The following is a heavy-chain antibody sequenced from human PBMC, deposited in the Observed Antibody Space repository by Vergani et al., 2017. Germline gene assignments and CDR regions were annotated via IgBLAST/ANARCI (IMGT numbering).Heavy chain of an antibody. V-gene: IGHV3-15*07. CDR2: IKNTFDRGTT. CDR1: GFSFRNAW. Sequence: EVQLVESGGGIVKPGGFLRLSCVASGFSFRNAWMNWVRRTPGKGLEWVGRIKNTFDRGTTDYAAAVKGRFTISRDDSKNTLFLQMNGLKTEDIFVYYCTTDPRYCGDGSCYWLRDHHYYGMDVWGQGTTVTVSS. D-gene: IGHD2-21*01. J-gene: IGHJ6*02. CDR3: TTDPRYCGDGSCYWLRDHHYYGMDV.